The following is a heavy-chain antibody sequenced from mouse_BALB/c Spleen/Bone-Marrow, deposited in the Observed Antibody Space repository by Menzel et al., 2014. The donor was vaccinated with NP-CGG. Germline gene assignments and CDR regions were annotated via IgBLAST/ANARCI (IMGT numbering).Heavy chain of an antibody. CDR2: INPSNGGT. CDR3: TRRSLLSDYYSMDY. V-gene: IGHV1S81*02. J-gene: IGHJ4*01. CDR1: GYTFTSYY. D-gene: IGHD2-10*01. Sequence: ESGAELVKPGASVKLSCKASGYTFTSYYLYWVKQRPGQGLEWIGEINPSNGGTNFNERFKSKASLTVDKSSSTAYMQLNSLTSEDSAVYYCTRRSLLSDYYSMDYRGQGTSVTVSS.